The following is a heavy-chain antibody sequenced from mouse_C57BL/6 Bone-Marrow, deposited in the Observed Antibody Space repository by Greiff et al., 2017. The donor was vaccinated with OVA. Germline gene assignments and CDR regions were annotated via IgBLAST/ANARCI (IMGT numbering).Heavy chain of an antibody. CDR3: ARWDYGSSHWYFDV. CDR2: INPSNGGT. V-gene: IGHV1-53*01. J-gene: IGHJ1*03. CDR1: GYTFTSYW. Sequence: QVQLQQPGTDLVKPGASVKLSCKASGYTFTSYWMHWVKQRPGQGLEWIGNINPSNGGTNYNEKFKSKATLTVDKSSSPAYMQLSSLTSEDSAVYYCARWDYGSSHWYFDVWGTGTTVTVSS. D-gene: IGHD1-1*01.